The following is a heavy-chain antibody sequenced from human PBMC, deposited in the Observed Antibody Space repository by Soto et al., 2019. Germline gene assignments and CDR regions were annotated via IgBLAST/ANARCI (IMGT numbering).Heavy chain of an antibody. CDR2: IYYSGST. Sequence: PSATLSLTCTVSGGSISSGDYYWSWIRQPPGKGLEWIGYIYYSGSTYYNPSLKSRVTISVDTSKNQFSLKLSSVTAADTAVYYCARWTMVRGVNYFDYWGQGTLVTVSS. V-gene: IGHV4-30-4*01. J-gene: IGHJ4*02. CDR3: ARWTMVRGVNYFDY. D-gene: IGHD3-10*01. CDR1: GGSISSGDYY.